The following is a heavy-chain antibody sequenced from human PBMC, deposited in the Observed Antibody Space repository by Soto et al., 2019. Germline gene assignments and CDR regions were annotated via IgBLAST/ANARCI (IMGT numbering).Heavy chain of an antibody. V-gene: IGHV4-39*01. Sequence: QLQLQESGPGLVKPSETLSLTCTVSGGSISSSSYYWGWIRQPPGKGLEWIGSIYYSGSTYYNPSLKSRVTISVDTSKNQFPLKLSSVTAADTAVYYCGGGYCSGGSCYGGLFWGQGTLVTVSS. J-gene: IGHJ4*02. CDR2: IYYSGST. D-gene: IGHD2-15*01. CDR3: GGGYCSGGSCYGGLF. CDR1: GGSISSSSYY.